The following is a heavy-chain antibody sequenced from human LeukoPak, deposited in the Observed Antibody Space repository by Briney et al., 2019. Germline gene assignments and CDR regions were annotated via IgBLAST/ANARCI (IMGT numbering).Heavy chain of an antibody. CDR1: GFTVSRNY. V-gene: IGHV3-66*04. CDR3: ARPRSSGWPLYYFDY. CDR2: IYSGGST. D-gene: IGHD6-19*01. Sequence: PGGSLRLSCAASGFTVSRNYMSWVRQVPGKGLEWVSVIYSGGSTYYADSLKGRFSISRDNSKNTLYLQMNSLRAEDTAVYYCARPRSSGWPLYYFDYWGQGTLVTVSS. J-gene: IGHJ4*02.